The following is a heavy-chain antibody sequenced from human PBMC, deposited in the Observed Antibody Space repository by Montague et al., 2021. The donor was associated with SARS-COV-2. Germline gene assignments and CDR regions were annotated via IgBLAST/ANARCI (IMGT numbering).Heavy chain of an antibody. CDR2: FYYRGST. CDR3: ARHLPGIVVAEPAAADY. Sequence: ETLSLTCTVSGGSISSSSYYWGWIRQPPGKGLEWIGSFYYRGSTYYNPSLKSRVTISVDTSKNQFSLKMSSVTAADTAVYYCARHLPGIVVAEPAAADYWGQGTLVTVSS. V-gene: IGHV4-39*01. CDR1: GGSISSSSYY. J-gene: IGHJ4*02. D-gene: IGHD6-19*01.